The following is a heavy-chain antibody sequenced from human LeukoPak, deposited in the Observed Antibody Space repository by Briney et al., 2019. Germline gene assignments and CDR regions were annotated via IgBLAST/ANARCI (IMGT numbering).Heavy chain of an antibody. Sequence: PGGSLRLSCAASGFTFTYYAMSWVRQAPGKGLEWVSGITGSGGTTYYADSVKGRFTISRDNSKNTLYLQMNSLRAEDTAMYYCAKDRYSTNWNDAFDIWGQGTMVTVSS. D-gene: IGHD6-13*01. V-gene: IGHV3-23*01. CDR3: AKDRYSTNWNDAFDI. J-gene: IGHJ3*02. CDR1: GFTFTYYA. CDR2: ITGSGGTT.